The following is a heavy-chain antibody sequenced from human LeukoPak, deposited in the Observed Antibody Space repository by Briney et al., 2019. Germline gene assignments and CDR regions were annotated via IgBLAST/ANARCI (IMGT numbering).Heavy chain of an antibody. CDR2: IYSSGIT. D-gene: IGHD6-19*01. V-gene: IGHV4-59*01. J-gene: IGHJ1*01. CDR3: ARSRYSSGGALYGF. Sequence: SETLSLTCSVSGGSISNYYWSWIRQPPGKGLEWIGYIYSSGITDYTPSLKSRVTISVDTSNNQFSLDLSSVTAADTAVYYCARSRYSSGGALYGFWGQGTLVSVPS. CDR1: GGSISNYY.